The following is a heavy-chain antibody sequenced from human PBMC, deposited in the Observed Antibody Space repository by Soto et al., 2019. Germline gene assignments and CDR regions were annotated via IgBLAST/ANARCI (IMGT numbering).Heavy chain of an antibody. CDR2: ISYDGGYK. J-gene: IGHJ4*02. Sequence: QVQLVESGGGVVQPGRSLRLSCAASGFTFSSYAMHWVRQAPGQGLEWVAVISYDGGYKDYADSVKGRFTISRDNSKNPLEVQVSSLGGEDTAVYYCGGPDCGSGSYPEYWGQGTLVTVSS. CDR1: GFTFSSYA. CDR3: GGPDCGSGSYPEY. D-gene: IGHD3-10*01. V-gene: IGHV3-30-3*01.